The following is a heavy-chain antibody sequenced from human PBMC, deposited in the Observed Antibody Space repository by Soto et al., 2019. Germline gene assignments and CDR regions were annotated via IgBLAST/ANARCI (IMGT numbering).Heavy chain of an antibody. J-gene: IGHJ4*02. CDR1: GYTFTGYY. Sequence: ASVKVSCKASGYTFTGYYMHWVRQAPGQGLEWMGWINPNSGGTYYAQKFQGWVTMTRDTSISTAYMELSRLRSDDTAVYYCAISMGYSSGWRIDYWGQGTLVTVSS. V-gene: IGHV1-2*04. CDR2: INPNSGGT. CDR3: AISMGYSSGWRIDY. D-gene: IGHD6-19*01.